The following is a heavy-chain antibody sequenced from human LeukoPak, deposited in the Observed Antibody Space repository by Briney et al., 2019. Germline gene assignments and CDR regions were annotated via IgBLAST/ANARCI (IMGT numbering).Heavy chain of an antibody. V-gene: IGHV1-46*01. CDR1: GYTFTSYY. D-gene: IGHD1-26*01. J-gene: IGHJ5*02. CDR2: INPSGGST. Sequence: ASVKVSCKASGYTFTSYYMHWVRQAPGQGLEWMGIINPSGGSTSYAQKFQGRVTMTRDTSTSTVYMELSSLRSEDTAVYYCARGCPLVVGATNWFDPWGQGTLVTVSS. CDR3: ARGCPLVVGATNWFDP.